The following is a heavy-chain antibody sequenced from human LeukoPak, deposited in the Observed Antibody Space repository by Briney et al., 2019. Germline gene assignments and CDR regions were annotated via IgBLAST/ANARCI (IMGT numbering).Heavy chain of an antibody. J-gene: IGHJ4*02. Sequence: PSETLSLTCTVSGGSISSSSYYWGWIRQPPGKGLEWIGSIYCSGSTYYNPSLKSRVTISVDTSKNQFSLKLSSVTAADTAVYYCARGYYDYVWGSYRSVNLFDYWGQGTLVTVSS. CDR1: GGSISSSSYY. V-gene: IGHV4-39*01. CDR3: ARGYYDYVWGSYRSVNLFDY. D-gene: IGHD3-16*02. CDR2: IYCSGST.